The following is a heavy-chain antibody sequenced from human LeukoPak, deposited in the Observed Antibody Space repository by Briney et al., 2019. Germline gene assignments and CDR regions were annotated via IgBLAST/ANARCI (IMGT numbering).Heavy chain of an antibody. Sequence: GESLKISCKGSGYSFISYWIGWVRQMPGKGLEWMGIIYPGDSDTRYSPSFQGQVTISADKSISTAYLQWSSLKVSDTAMYYCARGYCSSTSCEDYWGQGTLVTVSS. CDR3: ARGYCSSTSCEDY. CDR1: GYSFISYW. V-gene: IGHV5-51*01. CDR2: IYPGDSDT. D-gene: IGHD2-2*01. J-gene: IGHJ4*02.